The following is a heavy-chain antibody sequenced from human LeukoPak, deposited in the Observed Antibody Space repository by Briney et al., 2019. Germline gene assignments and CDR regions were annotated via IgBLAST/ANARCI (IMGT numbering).Heavy chain of an antibody. V-gene: IGHV3-9*01. Sequence: GGSLRLSCVVSGFIFDDYAMHWVRQAPGKGPEWVSGISSNSESIGYADSVKGRFTISRDDAKNSLYLQMNSLRAEDTAVYYCARDGGSSWYFDYWGQGTLVTVSS. J-gene: IGHJ4*02. CDR3: ARDGGSSWYFDY. D-gene: IGHD6-13*01. CDR2: ISSNSESI. CDR1: GFIFDDYA.